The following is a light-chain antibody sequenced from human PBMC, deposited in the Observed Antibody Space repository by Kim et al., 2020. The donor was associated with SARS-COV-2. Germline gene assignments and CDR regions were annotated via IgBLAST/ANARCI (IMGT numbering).Light chain of an antibody. V-gene: IGLV1-40*01. J-gene: IGLJ1*01. CDR2: GNS. CDR1: RSNIGAGYD. Sequence: QRVTISCIGSRSNIGAGYDVHWYQQLPGTAPKLLIYGNSNRPSGVPDRFSGSKSGTSASLAITGLQAEDEADYYCQSYDSSLSGYVFGTGTKVTVL. CDR3: QSYDSSLSGYV.